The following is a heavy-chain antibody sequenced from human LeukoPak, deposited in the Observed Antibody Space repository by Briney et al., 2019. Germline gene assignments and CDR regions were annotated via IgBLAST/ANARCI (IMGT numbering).Heavy chain of an antibody. Sequence: ASVKVSCKASGYTFMSNDFSWVRQAPGQRLEWMGWINAGNGNTKYSQEFQGRVTITRDTSASTAYMELSSLRSEDMAVYYCARDHYGELDYWGQGTLVTVSS. D-gene: IGHD4-17*01. CDR3: ARDHYGELDY. J-gene: IGHJ4*02. V-gene: IGHV1-3*03. CDR1: GYTFMSND. CDR2: INAGNGNT.